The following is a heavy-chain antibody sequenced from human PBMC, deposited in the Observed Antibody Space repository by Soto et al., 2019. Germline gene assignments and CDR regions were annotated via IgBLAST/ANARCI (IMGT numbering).Heavy chain of an antibody. CDR1: GFTLRTNG. CDR2: FSGSGDDT. D-gene: IGHD4-17*01. CDR3: AGHGGYSY. J-gene: IGHJ4*02. V-gene: IGHV3-23*01. Sequence: VQLSESGGGLVQPGGSLRLSCAATGFTLRTNGMSWVRQAPGKGLEWVSSFSGSGDDTWYAASLKGRFTISRDNSKNTLYLQMNSLRAEDTALYYCAGHGGYSYLGQGNLVTVSS.